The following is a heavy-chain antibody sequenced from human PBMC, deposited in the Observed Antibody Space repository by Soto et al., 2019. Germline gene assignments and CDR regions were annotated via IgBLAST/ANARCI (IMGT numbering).Heavy chain of an antibody. CDR2: IYPGDSDT. V-gene: IGHV5-51*01. D-gene: IGHD2-15*01. CDR1: GYSFTSYS. CDR3: APMSTLFVLAATPRYGLDGMDV. J-gene: IGHJ6*02. Sequence: GASLRISCKGSGYSFTSYSIGGVRQMPGKGLEWMGIIYPGDSDTRYSPSFQGQVTISADKSISTAYLQWSSLKASDTAMYYCAPMSTLFVLAATPRYGLDGMDVWGQGTPVTVSS.